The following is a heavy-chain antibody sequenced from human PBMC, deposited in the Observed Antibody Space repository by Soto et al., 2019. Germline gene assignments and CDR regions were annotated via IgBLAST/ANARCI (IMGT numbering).Heavy chain of an antibody. CDR1: GGSISSGGYY. V-gene: IGHV4-31*03. J-gene: IGHJ5*01. CDR3: ARLRRKLVAAILYNWFDS. D-gene: IGHD2-15*01. CDR2: IYYSGST. Sequence: SETLSLTCTVSGGSISSGGYYWSWIRQHPGKGLEWIGYIYYSGSTYYNPSLKSRVTISVDTSKNQFSLKLSSVTAADTAVYYCARLRRKLVAAILYNWFDSWGQGTLVPVSS.